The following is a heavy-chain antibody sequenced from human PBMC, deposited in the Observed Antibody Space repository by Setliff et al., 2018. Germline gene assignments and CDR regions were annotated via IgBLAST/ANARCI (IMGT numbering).Heavy chain of an antibody. V-gene: IGHV4-34*10. CDR1: GGSFNVYF. CDR2: ISHSGST. Sequence: SETLSLTCAVYGGSFNVYFWSWIRQPPGKGLEWIGEISHSGSTNYNPSLKSRVTMSVDKSKNQFYLKLKSLAAADTAVYYCAKEFVVISFVQSIHHHYGMDVWGQGTRSPSP. J-gene: IGHJ6*02. D-gene: IGHD2-21*01. CDR3: AKEFVVISFVQSIHHHYGMDV.